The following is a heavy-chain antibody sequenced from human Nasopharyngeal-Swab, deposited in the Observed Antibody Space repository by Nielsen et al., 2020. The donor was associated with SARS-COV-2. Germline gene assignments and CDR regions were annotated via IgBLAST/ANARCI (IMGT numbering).Heavy chain of an antibody. Sequence: WVRQAPGQGLEWMGWISADSGHTTYAQKLQGRVTLTKVTPTSTAYMDLRDLRSDDTAVYYCARGCGAAFDYWGQGTLVTVSS. CDR2: ISADSGHT. CDR3: ARGCGAAFDY. V-gene: IGHV1-18*01. J-gene: IGHJ4*02. D-gene: IGHD3-10*01.